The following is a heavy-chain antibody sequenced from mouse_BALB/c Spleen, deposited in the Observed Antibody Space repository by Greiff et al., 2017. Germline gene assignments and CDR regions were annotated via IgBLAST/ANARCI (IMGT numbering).Heavy chain of an antibody. CDR3: ARSYYGL. CDR1: GYTFTSYW. Sequence: QVQLQQSGAELAKPGASVKMSCKASGYTFTSYWMHWVKQRPGQGLEWIGYINPSTGYTEYNQKFKDKATLTADKSSSTAYMQLSSLTSEDSAVYYCARSYYGLWGQGTLVTVSA. J-gene: IGHJ3*01. CDR2: INPSTGYT. D-gene: IGHD1-2*01. V-gene: IGHV1-7*01.